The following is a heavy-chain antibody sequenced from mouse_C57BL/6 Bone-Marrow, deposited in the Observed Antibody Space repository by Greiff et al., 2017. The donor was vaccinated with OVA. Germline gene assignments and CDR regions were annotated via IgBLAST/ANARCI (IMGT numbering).Heavy chain of an antibody. CDR2: ISSGGSYT. CDR1: GFTFSSYG. CDR3: ARRDYSDY. J-gene: IGHJ2*01. V-gene: IGHV5-6*01. Sequence: VQLKESGGDLVKPGGSLKLSCAASGFTFSSYGMSWVRQTPDKRLEWVATISSGGSYTYYPDSVKGRFTISRDNAKNTLYLQMSSLKSEDTAMYYCARRDYSDYWGQGTTLTVSS.